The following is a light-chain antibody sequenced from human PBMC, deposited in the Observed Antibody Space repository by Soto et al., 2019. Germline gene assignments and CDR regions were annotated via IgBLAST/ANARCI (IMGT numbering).Light chain of an antibody. CDR3: QQYISASP. J-gene: IGKJ2*01. CDR2: KAS. CDR1: QSVGTW. Sequence: DIQLTQSPSTLSSFVGERVTISCRASQSVGTWLAWYQQKQGKAPRLLLSKASTLESGVPSRFSGSGSGTEFTLSISSLQPEDFATYYCQQYISASPFGQGTKLEIK. V-gene: IGKV1-5*03.